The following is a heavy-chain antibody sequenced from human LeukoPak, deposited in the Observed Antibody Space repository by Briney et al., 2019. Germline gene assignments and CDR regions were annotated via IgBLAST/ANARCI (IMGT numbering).Heavy chain of an antibody. CDR1: GDNVSSNSVT. CDR3: ARRLTQYDCFDP. D-gene: IGHD2-2*01. CDR2: TYYRSTWYN. Sequence: SQTLSLTRAISGDNVSSNSVTWNWIRQSPSRGLEWLGRTYYRSTWYNDYAVSVRGRITVNPDTSKNQFSLHLNSVTPEDTAVYYCARRLTQYDCFDPWGQGILVTVSS. J-gene: IGHJ5*02. V-gene: IGHV6-1*01.